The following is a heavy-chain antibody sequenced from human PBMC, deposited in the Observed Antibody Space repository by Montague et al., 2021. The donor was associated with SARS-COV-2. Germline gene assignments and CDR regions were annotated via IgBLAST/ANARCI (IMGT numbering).Heavy chain of an antibody. CDR1: GGSVSGRSYY. D-gene: IGHD4-23*01. J-gene: IGHJ4*02. V-gene: IGHV4-39*01. CDR2: IYYSGST. CDR3: ARRGDYGGPRFDY. Sequence: SETLSLTCTVSGGSVSGRSYYWGWIRQPPGKGLEWIGSIYYSGSTHYNPSLKSRVTISVDTSKNQFSLKLSSVTAADTAVYYFARRGDYGGPRFDYWGQGTLVSVSS.